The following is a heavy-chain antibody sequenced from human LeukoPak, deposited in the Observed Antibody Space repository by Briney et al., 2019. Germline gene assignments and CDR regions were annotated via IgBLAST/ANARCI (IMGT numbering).Heavy chain of an antibody. Sequence: PGGSLRLSCAASGFTFSTYWMSWVRLAPGKGLEWVANIRQDGSDKYYVDSVKGRFTISRDNAKNSLYLQMNSLRVEDTAVYYCARDGGSAIPFDYWGQGTLVTVSS. V-gene: IGHV3-7*01. J-gene: IGHJ4*02. CDR2: IRQDGSDK. CDR1: GFTFSTYW. CDR3: ARDGGSAIPFDY.